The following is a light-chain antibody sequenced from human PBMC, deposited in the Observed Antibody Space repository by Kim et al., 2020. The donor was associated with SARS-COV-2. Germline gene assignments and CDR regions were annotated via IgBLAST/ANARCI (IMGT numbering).Light chain of an antibody. CDR2: QNT. Sequence: SYELTQPPSVSVSPGQAASISCSGDMLGNKYACWYQQKPGQSTVLVIYQNTKRPSGIPERFSGSNSGNTATLTISGTQAMDEADYYCQAWDSSTSDWVFG. J-gene: IGLJ3*02. CDR3: QAWDSSTSDWV. CDR1: MLGNKY. V-gene: IGLV3-1*01.